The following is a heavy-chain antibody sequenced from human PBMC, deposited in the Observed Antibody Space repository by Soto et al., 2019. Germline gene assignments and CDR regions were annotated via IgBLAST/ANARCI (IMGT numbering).Heavy chain of an antibody. Sequence: GGSLRLSCAASGFTFSDYYMNWIRQAPGKGLEWLSYSDGSSAYTNYADSVKGRFTISRDNAKNSLYLQMNSLRAEDTAVYYCAKGGSWDLDYWGQGALVTVSS. D-gene: IGHD1-26*01. CDR1: GFTFSDYY. CDR3: AKGGSWDLDY. V-gene: IGHV3-11*06. CDR2: SDGSSAYT. J-gene: IGHJ4*02.